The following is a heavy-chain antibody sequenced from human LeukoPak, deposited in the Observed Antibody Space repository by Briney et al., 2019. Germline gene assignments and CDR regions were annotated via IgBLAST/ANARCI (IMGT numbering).Heavy chain of an antibody. CDR2: ISYDGSNK. V-gene: IGHV3-30-3*01. D-gene: IGHD6-19*01. CDR1: GFTFSSYA. Sequence: PGRSLRLSCAASGFTFSSYAMHWVRQAPGKGLEWVAVISYDGSNKYYADSVKGRFTISRDNSKNTLYLQMNSLRAEDTAVYYCARDGYSSGWQINWFDPWGQGTLVTVSS. J-gene: IGHJ5*02. CDR3: ARDGYSSGWQINWFDP.